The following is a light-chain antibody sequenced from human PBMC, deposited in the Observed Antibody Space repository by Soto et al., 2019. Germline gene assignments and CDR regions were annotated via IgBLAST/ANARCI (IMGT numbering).Light chain of an antibody. CDR1: QSVSSSY. CDR3: QQYASSPLT. J-gene: IGKJ1*01. V-gene: IGKV3-20*01. Sequence: EIVLTQSPGTLSLSPGERATLSCRASQSVSSSYLAWYQQKPGQAPRLLIYGASSRATGIPDRFSGSGSGTDFTLTISRLAPADFAVYYCQQYASSPLTFGQGTKVEIK. CDR2: GAS.